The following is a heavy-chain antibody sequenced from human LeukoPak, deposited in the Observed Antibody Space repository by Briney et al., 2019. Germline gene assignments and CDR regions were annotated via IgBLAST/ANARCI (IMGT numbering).Heavy chain of an antibody. CDR1: GGSFSGYY. J-gene: IGHJ5*02. Sequence: KPSETLSLTCAVYGGSFSGYYWSWIRQPPGKGLEWIGEINHSGSTNYNPSLKSRVTISVDASKNQFSLKLSSVTAADTAVYYCARGCKRVVTTALRRYWFDPWGQGTLVTVSS. CDR2: INHSGST. V-gene: IGHV4-34*01. D-gene: IGHD4-17*01. CDR3: ARGCKRVVTTALRRYWFDP.